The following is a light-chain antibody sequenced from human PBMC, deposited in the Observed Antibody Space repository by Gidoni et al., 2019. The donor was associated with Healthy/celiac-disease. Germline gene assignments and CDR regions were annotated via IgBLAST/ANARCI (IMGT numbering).Light chain of an antibody. CDR3: SSYTSSSTRV. J-gene: IGLJ3*02. CDR1: SSDVGGYNY. CDR2: DVS. V-gene: IGLV2-14*04. Sequence: TISCTGSSSDVGGYNYVSLYQQHPGKAPKLMIYDVSNRPSGVSNRFACSKSGNTASLTISGLQAEDEADYYCSSYTSSSTRVFGGGTKLTVL.